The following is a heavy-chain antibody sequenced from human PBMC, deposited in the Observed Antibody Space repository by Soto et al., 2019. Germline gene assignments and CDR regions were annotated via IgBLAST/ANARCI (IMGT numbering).Heavy chain of an antibody. J-gene: IGHJ4*02. V-gene: IGHV3-43*01. CDR1: GFTFDDYT. CDR3: AKEVRGDYYDSGYYFDY. CDR2: ISWDGGST. D-gene: IGHD3-22*01. Sequence: EVQLVESGGVVVQPGGSLRLSCAASGFTFDDYTMHWVRQAPGKGLEWVSLISWDGGSTYYADSVKGRFTISRGNSKNSLYLQMNSLRTEDTALYDCAKEVRGDYYDSGYYFDYWGQGTLVTVSS.